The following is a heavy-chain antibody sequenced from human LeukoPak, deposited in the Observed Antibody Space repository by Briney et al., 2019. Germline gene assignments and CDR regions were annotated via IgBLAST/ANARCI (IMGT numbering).Heavy chain of an antibody. CDR1: GFTFSNLW. J-gene: IGHJ6*02. D-gene: IGHD3-9*01. CDR2: IKQDGSEK. Sequence: PGGSLRLSCAASGFTFSNLWMSWVRQAPGKGLKWVANIKQDGSEKYYVDSVKGRFTISRDNAKNSLYLQMNSLRAEDTAVYYCARDLRYFDWFYYYYGMDVWGQGTTVTVSS. CDR3: ARDLRYFDWFYYYYGMDV. V-gene: IGHV3-7*03.